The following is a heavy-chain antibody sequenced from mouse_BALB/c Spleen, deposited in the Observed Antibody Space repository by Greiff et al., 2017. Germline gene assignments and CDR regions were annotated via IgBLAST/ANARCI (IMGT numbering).Heavy chain of an antibody. CDR2: IYPGDGDT. Sequence: QVQLKQSGAELARPGASVKLSCKASGYTFTSYWMQWVQQRPGQGLEWIGAIYPGDGDTRYTQKFKGKATLTADKSSSTAYMQLSSLASEDSAVYYCARSLTGPYYYAMDYWGQGTSVTVSS. V-gene: IGHV1-87*01. D-gene: IGHD4-1*01. J-gene: IGHJ4*01. CDR3: ARSLTGPYYYAMDY. CDR1: GYTFTSYW.